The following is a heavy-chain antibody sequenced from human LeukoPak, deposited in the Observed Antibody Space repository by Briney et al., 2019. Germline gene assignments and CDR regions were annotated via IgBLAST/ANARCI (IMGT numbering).Heavy chain of an antibody. V-gene: IGHV5-51*01. CDR3: ARGLSSISNWFDP. Sequence: GESLKISCKGSGYSFTSYWIGWVRQMPGKGLEWMGIIYPGDSDSRYSPSFQGQVTISADKSISTAYLQWSSLKASDTAMYYCARGLSSISNWFDPWGQGTLVTVSS. D-gene: IGHD3-16*02. CDR1: GYSFTSYW. CDR2: IYPGDSDS. J-gene: IGHJ5*02.